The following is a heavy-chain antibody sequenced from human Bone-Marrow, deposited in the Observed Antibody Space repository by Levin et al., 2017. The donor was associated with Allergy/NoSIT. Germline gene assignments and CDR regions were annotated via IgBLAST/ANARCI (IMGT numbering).Heavy chain of an antibody. V-gene: IGHV3-30*18. CDR3: AKERHNSGSSDAFDI. CDR1: GFIFGDYA. CDR2: ISYDGSIT. J-gene: IGHJ3*02. Sequence: PGGSLRLSCAASGFIFGDYAMHWVRQIPAKGLEWVAFISYDGSITDYADSVKGRFAISRDTSTNTLFLQMNTLRPDDTGVYYCAKERHNSGSSDAFDIWG. D-gene: IGHD3-10*01.